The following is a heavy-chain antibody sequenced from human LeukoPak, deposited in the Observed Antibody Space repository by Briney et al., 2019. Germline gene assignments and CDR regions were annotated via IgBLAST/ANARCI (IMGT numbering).Heavy chain of an antibody. Sequence: SETLSLTCTVSGGSISSYYWSWIRQPAGKGLEWIGRIYPSGTTYYNPSLKSRVTMSVNTAKNQFSLKLSSVTAADTAVYYCAKNHYDSRGYAWYFDLWGRGTLVTVSS. CDR2: IYPSGTT. CDR1: GGSISSYY. CDR3: AKNHYDSRGYAWYFDL. D-gene: IGHD3-22*01. V-gene: IGHV4-4*07. J-gene: IGHJ2*01.